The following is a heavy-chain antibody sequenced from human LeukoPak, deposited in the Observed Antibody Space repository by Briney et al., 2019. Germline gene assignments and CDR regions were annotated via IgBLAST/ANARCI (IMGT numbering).Heavy chain of an antibody. J-gene: IGHJ4*02. CDR2: ISGSGDAT. CDR3: ARDGRMTTVTPDYDY. Sequence: GGSLRLSCAASGFTFSSYAMSWVRQAPGKGLEWVSSISGSGDATYYADSVKGRFTISRDNAKNSLYLQMNSLRAEDTAVYYCARDGRMTTVTPDYDYWGQGTLVTVSS. V-gene: IGHV3-23*01. D-gene: IGHD4-17*01. CDR1: GFTFSSYA.